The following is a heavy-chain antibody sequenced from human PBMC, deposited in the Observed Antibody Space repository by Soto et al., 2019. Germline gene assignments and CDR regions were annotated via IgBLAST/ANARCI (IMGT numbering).Heavy chain of an antibody. CDR2: IWYDGSKK. Sequence: QVQVVESGGGVVQPGRSLRLSCAASGFTFSSFGMHWVRQAPGKGLEWVSLIWYDGSKKSYGDSVKGRFTISRDNSRNTVYLQMSRLRADDTAVYYCARDASYYSLWSGYYPSRNGMDVWGQGTKVTVSS. CDR3: ARDASYYSLWSGYYPSRNGMDV. V-gene: IGHV3-33*01. CDR1: GFTFSSFG. D-gene: IGHD3-3*01. J-gene: IGHJ6*02.